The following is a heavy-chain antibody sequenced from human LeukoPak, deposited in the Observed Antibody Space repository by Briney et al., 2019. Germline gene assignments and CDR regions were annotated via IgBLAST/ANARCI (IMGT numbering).Heavy chain of an antibody. J-gene: IGHJ4*02. CDR1: GFTFISNA. V-gene: IGHV3-23*01. Sequence: GGSLTLSCAASGFTFISNAMSWVRQAPGKGLEWVSGISGSGGNTYYADSVKGRFTISRDNSNDTLYLQMNSLRAEDTAVYYCARHSRGRWYVFDYWGQGTLVTVSS. CDR2: ISGSGGNT. CDR3: ARHSRGRWYVFDY. D-gene: IGHD6-13*01.